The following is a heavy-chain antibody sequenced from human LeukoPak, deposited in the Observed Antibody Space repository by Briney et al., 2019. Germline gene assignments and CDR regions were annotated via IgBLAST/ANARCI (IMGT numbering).Heavy chain of an antibody. V-gene: IGHV3-7*01. J-gene: IGHJ4*02. D-gene: IGHD2-2*02. Sequence: GGSLRLSCAASGFTFSSYWMSWVRQAPGKGQEWVANIKQDGSEKYYVDSVKGRFTISRDNAKNSLYLQMNSLRAEDTAVYYCARDLGYCRSISCYTLLDYWGQGTLVTVSS. CDR2: IKQDGSEK. CDR1: GFTFSSYW. CDR3: ARDLGYCRSISCYTLLDY.